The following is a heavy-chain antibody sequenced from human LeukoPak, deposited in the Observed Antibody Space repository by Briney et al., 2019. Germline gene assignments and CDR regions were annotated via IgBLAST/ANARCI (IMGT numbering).Heavy chain of an antibody. Sequence: SVKVSCKASGGTFSSYAISWVRQAPGQGLEWMGGIIPIFGTANYAQKFQGRVTITTDESTSTAYMELSSLRSEDTAVYYCARAIVVVPAAIGGAFDIWGQGTMVTVSS. CDR2: IIPIFGTA. CDR3: ARAIVVVPAAIGGAFDI. D-gene: IGHD2-2*02. V-gene: IGHV1-69*05. J-gene: IGHJ3*02. CDR1: GGTFSSYA.